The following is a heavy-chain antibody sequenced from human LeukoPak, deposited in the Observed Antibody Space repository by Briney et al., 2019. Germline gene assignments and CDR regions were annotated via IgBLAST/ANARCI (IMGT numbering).Heavy chain of an antibody. V-gene: IGHV1-18*01. CDR3: ARWLQDYYFHNWFDP. D-gene: IGHD5-24*01. CDR2: ISAYNGIT. Sequence: ASVKVSCKASGYTFTNNGISWVRQAPGQGLEWMGWISAYNGITNYAHQLQGRVTMTTDTSTSTVYMELGSLRSDDTAVYYCARWLQDYYFHNWFDPWGQGTLVTVSS. CDR1: GYTFTNNG. J-gene: IGHJ5*02.